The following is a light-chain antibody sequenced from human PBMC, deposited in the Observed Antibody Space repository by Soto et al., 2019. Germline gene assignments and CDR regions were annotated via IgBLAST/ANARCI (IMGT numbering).Light chain of an antibody. CDR1: SSDVGGYNY. Sequence: QSALTQPRSVSGSPGQSVTISCTGTSSDVGGYNYVSWYQQHPGKAPKLMIYEVSKRPSGVPDRFSGSKSGNTASLTISGLLAEDEADYYCCSYAGNYTHVFGTGTKVTVL. V-gene: IGLV2-11*01. CDR2: EVS. CDR3: CSYAGNYTHV. J-gene: IGLJ1*01.